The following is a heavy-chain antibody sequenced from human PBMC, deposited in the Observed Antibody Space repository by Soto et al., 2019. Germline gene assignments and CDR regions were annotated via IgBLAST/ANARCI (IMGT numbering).Heavy chain of an antibody. J-gene: IGHJ6*02. D-gene: IGHD3-10*01. V-gene: IGHV4-4*02. CDR3: ARVSGSYYYGMDV. Sequence: SETLSLTCAVSGGSISSSYWWSWVRQPPGKGLEWIGEIYHSGSTNYNPSLKRRVTISVDKSKNQFSLKLSSVTAADTAVYSCARVSGSYYYGMDVRGQGTTVTVSS. CDR1: GGSISSSYW. CDR2: IYHSGST.